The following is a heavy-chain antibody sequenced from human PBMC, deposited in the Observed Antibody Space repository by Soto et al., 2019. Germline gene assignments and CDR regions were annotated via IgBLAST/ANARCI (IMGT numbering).Heavy chain of an antibody. V-gene: IGHV3-64*01. CDR3: SRAPGYSGYDALDY. Sequence: EVQLVESGGGLVQPGGSLRLSCAASGYTFSTYAMHWVRQAPGKGLEYVSVINSNGGSTFYANSVKGRFTISRDNSKNTLYLQMCSLRFEDTGVYYCSRAPGYSGYDALDYWGQGTLVTVSS. J-gene: IGHJ4*02. CDR2: INSNGGST. CDR1: GYTFSTYA. D-gene: IGHD5-12*01.